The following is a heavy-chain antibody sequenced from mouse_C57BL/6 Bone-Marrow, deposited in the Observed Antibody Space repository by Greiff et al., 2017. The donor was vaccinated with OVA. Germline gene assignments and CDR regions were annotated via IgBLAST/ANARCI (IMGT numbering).Heavy chain of an antibody. CDR2: SRNKANDYTT. CDR3: ARDAVVTDWFAY. Sequence: EVQVVESGGGLVQSGRSLKLSCAASGFTFSDFYMEWVRQAPGKGLEWIAASRNKANDYTTEYSVSVKGRFIVSRDTSQSILYLQMHALRAEDTAIYYCARDAVVTDWFAYWGQGTLVTVSA. J-gene: IGHJ3*01. CDR1: GFTFSDFY. V-gene: IGHV7-1*01. D-gene: IGHD2-3*01.